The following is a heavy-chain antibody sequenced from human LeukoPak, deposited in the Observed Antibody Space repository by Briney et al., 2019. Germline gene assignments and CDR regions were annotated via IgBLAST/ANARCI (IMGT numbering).Heavy chain of an antibody. J-gene: IGHJ6*02. CDR3: ARIERVYYYYGMDV. CDR1: GGSISSSSYY. CDR2: IYYSGST. V-gene: IGHV4-39*07. Sequence: SETLSLTCTVSGGSISSSSYYWGWVRQPPGRGREWIGSIYYSGSTYYNPSLKSRVTISVDTSKNQFSLKLSSVTAADTAVYYCARIERVYYYYGMDVWGQGTTVTVSS.